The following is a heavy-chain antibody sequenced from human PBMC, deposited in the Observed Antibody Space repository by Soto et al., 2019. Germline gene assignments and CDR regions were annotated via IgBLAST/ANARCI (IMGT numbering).Heavy chain of an antibody. CDR1: GGSISSSSYY. D-gene: IGHD3-22*01. J-gene: IGHJ4*02. CDR3: ASITMIIVITD. CDR2: IYYSGST. V-gene: IGHV4-39*01. Sequence: PSETLSLTCTVSGGSISSSSYYWGWIRQPPGKGLEWIGSIYYSGSTYYNPSLKSRVTISVDTSKNQFSLKLSSVTAADTAMYYCASITMIIVITDWGQGTQVTSPQ.